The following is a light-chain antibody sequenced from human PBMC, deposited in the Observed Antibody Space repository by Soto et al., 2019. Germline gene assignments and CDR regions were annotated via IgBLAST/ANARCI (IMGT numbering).Light chain of an antibody. V-gene: IGLV1-40*01. Sequence: QSVLTQPPSVSGAPGQRVTISCTGSSSNIGAGHDVHWYQQLPGTAPKLLIYGNSNRPSGVPDRFSGSKSGTSASLAITGLQAEDEGDYYCQSYDSSLSGSRVFGTGTKVTVL. CDR2: GNS. CDR1: SSNIGAGHD. CDR3: QSYDSSLSGSRV. J-gene: IGLJ1*01.